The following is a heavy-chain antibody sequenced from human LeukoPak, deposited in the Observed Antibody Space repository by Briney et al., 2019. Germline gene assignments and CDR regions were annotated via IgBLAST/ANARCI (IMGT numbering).Heavy chain of an antibody. J-gene: IGHJ3*02. Sequence: GGSLRLSCAASGFTVRSNHMSWVRQAPGKGLEWVSVIYSGGSTYHADSVKGRFTISRDSSKNTLYLQMSSLRPEDTSVYHCARAGGLYNWNFGDAIDIWGQGTRVAVSS. V-gene: IGHV3-66*01. D-gene: IGHD1-20*01. CDR3: ARAGGLYNWNFGDAIDI. CDR1: GFTVRSNH. CDR2: IYSGGST.